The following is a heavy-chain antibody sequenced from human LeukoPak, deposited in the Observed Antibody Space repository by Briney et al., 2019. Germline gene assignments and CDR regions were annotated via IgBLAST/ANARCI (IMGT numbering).Heavy chain of an antibody. CDR2: TYYRSKWYN. J-gene: IGHJ4*02. Sequence: SQTLSLTCAISGDSVSSNSAAWNWIRQSPSRGLEWLGRTYYRSKWYNDYAASVKSRITINPDTSKNQFSLQLNSVTPEDTAVYYCARAPLTAKSQVIQYYFDYWGQGTLVTVSS. CDR3: ARAPLTAKSQVIQYYFDY. D-gene: IGHD3-16*02. CDR1: GDSVSSNSAA. V-gene: IGHV6-1*01.